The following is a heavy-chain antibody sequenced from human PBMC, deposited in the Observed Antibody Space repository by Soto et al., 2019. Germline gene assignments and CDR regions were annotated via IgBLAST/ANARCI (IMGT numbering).Heavy chain of an antibody. V-gene: IGHV1-18*01. CDR3: ARDPYDILTGYYNGLDY. CDR2: ISAYNGNT. CDR1: GYTFTSYG. J-gene: IGHJ4*02. D-gene: IGHD3-9*01. Sequence: ASVKVSCKASGYTFTSYGISWVRQAPGQGLEWMGWISAYNGNTNYAQELQGRVTMTTDTSTSTAYMELRSLRSDDTAVYYCARDPYDILTGYYNGLDYWGQGTLVTVSS.